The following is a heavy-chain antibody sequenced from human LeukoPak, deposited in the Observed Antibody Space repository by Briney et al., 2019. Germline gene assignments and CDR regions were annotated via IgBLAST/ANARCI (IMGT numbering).Heavy chain of an antibody. CDR1: GGSISSYY. CDR3: ARHAGGYSYGFSFDY. V-gene: IGHV4-59*05. CDR2: IYYSGST. D-gene: IGHD5-18*01. J-gene: IGHJ4*02. Sequence: SETLSLTCTVSGGSISSYYWSWIRQPPGKGLEWIGSIYYSGSTYYNPSLKSRVTISVDTSKDQFSLKLSSVTAADTAVYYCARHAGGYSYGFSFDYWGQGTLVTVSS.